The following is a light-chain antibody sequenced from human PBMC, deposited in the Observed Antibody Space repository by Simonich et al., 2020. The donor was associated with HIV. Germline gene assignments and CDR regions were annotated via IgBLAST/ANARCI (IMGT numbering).Light chain of an antibody. J-gene: IGKJ2*01. CDR1: QDISNY. V-gene: IGKV1-33*01. CDR3: QQYNNWPPYT. CDR2: QAS. Sequence: TQSPATLSASVGDRVSFTCQASQDISNYLNWYQQKPGKAPKRLIYQASTLESGVPSRFSGSGSGTEFTLTISSLQSEDFAVYYCQQYNNWPPYTFGQGTKLEIK.